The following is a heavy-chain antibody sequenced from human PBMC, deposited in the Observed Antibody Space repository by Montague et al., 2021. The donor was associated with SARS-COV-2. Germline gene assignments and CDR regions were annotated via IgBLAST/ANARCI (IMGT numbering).Heavy chain of an antibody. Sequence: SLRLSCAASGFTFSSYAMSLVRQAPGKGLEWVSAISGSGGSTYYADSAKGRFTISRDNSKNTLYLQMNSLRAEDAAVYYCAKVGSSWYHGYYYGMDVWGQGTTVTVSS. V-gene: IGHV3-23*01. J-gene: IGHJ6*02. CDR2: ISGSGGST. CDR3: AKVGSSWYHGYYYGMDV. D-gene: IGHD6-13*01. CDR1: GFTFSSYA.